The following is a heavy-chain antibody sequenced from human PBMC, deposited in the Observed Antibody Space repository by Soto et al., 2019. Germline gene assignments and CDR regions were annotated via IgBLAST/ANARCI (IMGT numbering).Heavy chain of an antibody. V-gene: IGHV4-31*03. CDR2: IYYSWST. CDR1: GGSISSGGYY. CDR3: ARDRGIAARLPYWYFDL. J-gene: IGHJ2*01. D-gene: IGHD6-6*01. Sequence: QVQLQESGPGLVKPSQTLSLTCTVSGGSISSGGYYWSWIRQHPGKGLEWIGYIYYSWSTYYNPSLKSRVTISVDTPKNQFSLKLSSVTAADPAVYYCARDRGIAARLPYWYFDLWGRGTLVTVSS.